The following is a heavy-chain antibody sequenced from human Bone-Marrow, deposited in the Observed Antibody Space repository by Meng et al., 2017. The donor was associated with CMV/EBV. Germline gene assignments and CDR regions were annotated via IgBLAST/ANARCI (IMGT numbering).Heavy chain of an antibody. CDR3: ARGNTMIVVVKVLSNWFDP. D-gene: IGHD3-22*01. J-gene: IGHJ5*02. V-gene: IGHV4-34*01. Sequence: SETLSLACAVYGGSFSGYYWSWIRQPPGKGLEWIGEINHSGSTNDNPSLKSRVTISVDTSKNQFSLKLSSVTAADTAVYYCARGNTMIVVVKVLSNWFDPWGQGPLVTVSS. CDR1: GGSFSGYY. CDR2: INHSGST.